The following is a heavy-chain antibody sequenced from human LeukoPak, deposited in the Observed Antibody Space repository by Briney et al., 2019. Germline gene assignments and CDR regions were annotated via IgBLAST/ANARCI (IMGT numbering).Heavy chain of an antibody. CDR2: IQSIGGT. J-gene: IGHJ3*02. CDR3: ARDLGGYDYVWGSYSDAFDI. D-gene: IGHD3-16*01. CDR1: GGSISSYY. Sequence: SETLSLTCSVSGGSISSYYWTWIRQSPEKGLEWIGYIQSIGGTNYNPSLKSRVTISVDTSKNQFSLKLSSVTAADTAVYYCARDLGGYDYVWGSYSDAFDIWGQGTMVTVSS. V-gene: IGHV4-59*01.